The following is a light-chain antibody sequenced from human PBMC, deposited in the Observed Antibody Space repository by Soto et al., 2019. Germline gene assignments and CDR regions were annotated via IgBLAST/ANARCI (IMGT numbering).Light chain of an antibody. CDR3: QQYHSYWT. J-gene: IGKJ1*01. V-gene: IGKV1-5*01. CDR1: HSISTY. Sequence: DIPMTQSPSILSASVGDRVTITCRASHSISTYLAWYQQRPGKAPNLLIFDASSLQIGVPSRFIGSGSGTEFTLTISSLQSDDFATYYCQQYHSYWTFGPGTKVEMK. CDR2: DAS.